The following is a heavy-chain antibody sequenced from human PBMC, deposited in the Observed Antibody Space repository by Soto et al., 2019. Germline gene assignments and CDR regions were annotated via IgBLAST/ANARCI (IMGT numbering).Heavy chain of an antibody. J-gene: IGHJ4*02. CDR1: GXTFSAYA. CDR2: ISYDGRET. V-gene: IGHV3-30-3*01. D-gene: IGHD2-21*02. CDR3: ATDPVAVTGSFIDS. Sequence: GSLRLSCAASGXTFSAYAFHWVRQAPGKGLEWLSVISYDGRETHYADSVEGRFIISRDSSKKTAYLQMNSMRCYDTAVYFCATDPVAVTGSFIDSWGQGTLAPVS.